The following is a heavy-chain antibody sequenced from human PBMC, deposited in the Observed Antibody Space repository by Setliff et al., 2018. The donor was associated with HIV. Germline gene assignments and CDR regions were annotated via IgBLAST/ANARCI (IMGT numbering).Heavy chain of an antibody. CDR2: IYYSGST. Sequence: PSETLSLTCTDSGGSISSGGYYWSWIRQHPGKGLEWIGYIYYSGSTYYNPSLKSRVTISVDTSKNQFSLKLSSVTAADTAVYYCARDRQGAGYYYLWGQGTLVTVSS. CDR1: GGSISSGGYY. CDR3: ARDRQGAGYYYL. J-gene: IGHJ5*02. D-gene: IGHD3-22*01. V-gene: IGHV4-31*03.